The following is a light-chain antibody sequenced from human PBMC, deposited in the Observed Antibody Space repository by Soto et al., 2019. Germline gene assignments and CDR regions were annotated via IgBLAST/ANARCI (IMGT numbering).Light chain of an antibody. V-gene: IGKV1-39*01. CDR1: QSVDNY. CDR2: AAS. CDR3: LKYGSSPGWT. Sequence: DIQMTQSPSSLSASVGDTVTLTCRASQSVDNYLKWYQQKPGKAPGLLIYAASTRATGIPDRFSGSGSGTDFTLTIGRLDPEDFAVYYCLKYGSSPGWTFGPGTKVDIK. J-gene: IGKJ1*01.